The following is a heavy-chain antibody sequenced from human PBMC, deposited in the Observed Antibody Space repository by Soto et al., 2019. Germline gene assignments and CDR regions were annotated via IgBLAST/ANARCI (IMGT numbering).Heavy chain of an antibody. D-gene: IGHD3-3*01. CDR1: SFTFNMSA. J-gene: IGHJ5*01. CDR3: AKELNFWSGTTAFDS. Sequence: EVHMLESGGDLVQPGGSLRLSCADSSFTFNMSAMSWVRQAPGKGLEWVSGISGSGGSTYYTDSVKGRFTISRDNYRNTLLLQMDRLGAEDTVVYYCAKELNFWSGTTAFDSWGQGTLVTVSS. V-gene: IGHV3-23*01. CDR2: ISGSGGST.